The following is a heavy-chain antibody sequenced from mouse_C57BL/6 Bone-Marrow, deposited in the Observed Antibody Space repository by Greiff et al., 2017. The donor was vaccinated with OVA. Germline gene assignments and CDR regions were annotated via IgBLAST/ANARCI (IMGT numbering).Heavy chain of an antibody. V-gene: IGHV1-9*01. Sequence: VQLKESGAELMKPGASVKLSCKATGYTFTGYWIEWVKQRPGHGLEWIGEILPGSGSTNYNAKFKGKATFTADTSSNTAYMQLSSLTTEDSAIYYCADGYFDVWGTGTTVTVSS. CDR2: ILPGSGST. CDR1: GYTFTGYW. CDR3: ADGYFDV. J-gene: IGHJ1*03.